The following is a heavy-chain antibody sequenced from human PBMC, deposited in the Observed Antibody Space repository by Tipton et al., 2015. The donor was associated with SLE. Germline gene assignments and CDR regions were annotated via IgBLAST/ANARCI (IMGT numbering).Heavy chain of an antibody. D-gene: IGHD3-3*02. CDR2: IYHTGST. Sequence: TLSLTCTVSGGSISTYYWSWIRQPPKQGLEWIGWIYHTGSTNYNPSLQSRVTIPVDRSKNQFSLKLTSVTAADTAVYYCARGPPFMEWERNWFDPWGQGTQVTVSS. CDR3: ARGPPFMEWERNWFDP. J-gene: IGHJ5*02. V-gene: IGHV4-59*01. CDR1: GGSISTYY.